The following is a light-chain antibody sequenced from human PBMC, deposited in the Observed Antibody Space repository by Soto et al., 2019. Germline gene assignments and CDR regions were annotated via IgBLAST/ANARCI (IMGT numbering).Light chain of an antibody. CDR2: DAS. J-gene: IGKJ4*01. CDR1: QSVSGY. V-gene: IGKV3-11*01. CDR3: QKRSNWPST. Sequence: EIVLTQSPATLSLSPGNRATLSCRASQSVSGYLAWYQQKPGQAPRLLIYDASTRATGIPARFSGSGSGTDCTLTITSLEPEDFGGYYCQKRSNWPSTFGGGTKVEI.